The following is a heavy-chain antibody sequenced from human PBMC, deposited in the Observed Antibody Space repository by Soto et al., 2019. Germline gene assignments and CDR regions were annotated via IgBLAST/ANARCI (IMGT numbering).Heavy chain of an antibody. D-gene: IGHD3-16*01. V-gene: IGHV4-59*01. CDR2: IYYSGST. CDR3: AGGAGWLTDY. Sequence: ETLSLTCTVSGGSISSYYWSWIRQPPGKGLEWIGYIYYSGSTNYNPSLKSRVTISVDTSKNQFSLKLSSVTAADTALYFCAGGAGWLTDYWGQGTLVTVSS. J-gene: IGHJ4*02. CDR1: GGSISSYY.